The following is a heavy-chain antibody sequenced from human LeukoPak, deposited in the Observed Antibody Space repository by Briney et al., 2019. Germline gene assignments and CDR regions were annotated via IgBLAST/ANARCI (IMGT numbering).Heavy chain of an antibody. CDR1: GGSISSSNW. CDR3: ARVQTTVTLDWYFDL. V-gene: IGHV4-4*02. J-gene: IGHJ2*01. Sequence: PSETLSLTCAVSGGSISSSNWWSWVRQPPGKGLEWIGEIYHSGSTNYNPSLKSRVTISVDTSKNQFSLKLSSVTAADTAVYYCARVQTTVTLDWYFDLWGRGTLVTVSS. D-gene: IGHD4-17*01. CDR2: IYHSGST.